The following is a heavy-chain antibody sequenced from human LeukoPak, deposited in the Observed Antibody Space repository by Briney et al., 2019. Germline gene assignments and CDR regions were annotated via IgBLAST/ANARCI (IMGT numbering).Heavy chain of an antibody. J-gene: IGHJ3*02. CDR2: IYSAGSI. Sequence: GGSLRLSCVASGLIVSSNYMTWVRQAPGKGLEWVSIIYSAGSIDYAESVKGRFTISRDNYKNTVYLQIDNVTGEDMAVYYGAREGRGTDAFDIWGQGTNVTVSS. V-gene: IGHV3-53*01. CDR3: AREGRGTDAFDI. CDR1: GLIVSSNY. D-gene: IGHD3-16*01.